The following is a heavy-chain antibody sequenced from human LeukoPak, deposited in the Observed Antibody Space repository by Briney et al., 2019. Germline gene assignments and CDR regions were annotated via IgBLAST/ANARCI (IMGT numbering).Heavy chain of an antibody. D-gene: IGHD1-26*01. CDR3: ARVPTIAEDTDGTDV. CDR1: GFTASSNS. J-gene: IGHJ6*02. CDR2: IYSGGST. Sequence: GSLCPSCAASGFTASSNSTSWVRQAPGKGLEWVSVIYSGGSTYYADSVKGRFTISRDNSKNTLYLQMNSLRAEDTAVYYCARVPTIAEDTDGTDVWG. V-gene: IGHV3-53*01.